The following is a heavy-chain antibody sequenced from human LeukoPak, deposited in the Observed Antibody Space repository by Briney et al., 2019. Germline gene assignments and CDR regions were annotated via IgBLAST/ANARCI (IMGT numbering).Heavy chain of an antibody. D-gene: IGHD5-24*01. CDR3: AREKEMAPAFDI. CDR1: GFSVSSYY. Sequence: GWSLRLSCAASGFSVSSYYMSWFRQAPGKGLEWVSVFWHSDSTHHADSVKGRFSISRDNSKNTLDLQMNSLRAEDTAVYYCAREKEMAPAFDIWGQGTMVTVSS. V-gene: IGHV3-66*01. CDR2: FWHSDST. J-gene: IGHJ3*02.